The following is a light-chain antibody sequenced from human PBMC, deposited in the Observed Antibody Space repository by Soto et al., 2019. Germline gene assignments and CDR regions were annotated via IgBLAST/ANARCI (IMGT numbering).Light chain of an antibody. Sequence: ETVLTQSPGTLSLSAGERATLSCRASQSVASGYLVWYQQKPGQTPTFLIYGASTRAAGIQDRFSGSGSGTDFTLTISILEPEDFAVYYCQLYESSPTFGQGTKVEMK. CDR2: GAS. J-gene: IGKJ1*01. V-gene: IGKV3-20*01. CDR3: QLYESSPT. CDR1: QSVASGY.